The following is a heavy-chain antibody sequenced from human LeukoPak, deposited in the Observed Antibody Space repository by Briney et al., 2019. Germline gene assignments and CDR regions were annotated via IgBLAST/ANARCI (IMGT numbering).Heavy chain of an antibody. CDR3: ARSSSYYYGSGSLDAFDI. Sequence: PSETLSLTCTVSGGSISSYYWSWIRQPAGKGLEWIGRIYTSVSTNYNPSLKSRVTMSVDTSKNQFSLKLSSVTAADTAVYYCARSSSYYYGSGSLDAFDIWGQGTMVTVSS. J-gene: IGHJ3*02. D-gene: IGHD3-10*01. V-gene: IGHV4-4*07. CDR1: GGSISSYY. CDR2: IYTSVST.